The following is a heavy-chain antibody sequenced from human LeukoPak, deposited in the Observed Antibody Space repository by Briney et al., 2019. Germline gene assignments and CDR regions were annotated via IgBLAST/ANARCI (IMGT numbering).Heavy chain of an antibody. D-gene: IGHD2-2*02. CDR3: ASRYFCSSTSCYTFDY. J-gene: IGHJ4*02. CDR2: INHSGST. V-gene: IGHV4-34*01. Sequence: PSETLSLTCAVYGEPFNGYYWNWIRQSPGKGLEWIGEINHSGSTNYNPSLKSRVTISVDTSKNQFSLKLNSVTAADTAVYYCASRYFCSSTSCYTFDYWGRGTLVTVSS. CDR1: GEPFNGYY.